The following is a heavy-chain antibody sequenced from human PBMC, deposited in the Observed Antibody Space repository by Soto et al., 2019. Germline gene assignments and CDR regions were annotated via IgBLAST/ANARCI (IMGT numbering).Heavy chain of an antibody. D-gene: IGHD2-8*01. CDR2: IYYRGST. CDR1: NVSLSSGGYY. J-gene: IGHJ6*02. CDR3: ARGVLTSCRDGVCNDGYTYYHGLDV. V-gene: IGHV4-31*03. Sequence: QVQLQESGPGLLQPSQTLSLTCTASNVSLSSGGYYWSWVRHDPGKALGWIGFIYYRGSTYYNPSLKGRLTKSVATSKNQFALKRTAVTAADTAVYYCARGVLTSCRDGVCNDGYTYYHGLDVWGQGTTVTVYS.